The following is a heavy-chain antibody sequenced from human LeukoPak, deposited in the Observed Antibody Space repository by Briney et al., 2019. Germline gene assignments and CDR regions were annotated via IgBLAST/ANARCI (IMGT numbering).Heavy chain of an antibody. CDR1: GGSISSGGYY. CDR2: IYYSGSP. V-gene: IGHV4-31*03. CDR3: ARGAKSDYDYVWGSYPTAFDY. Sequence: SETLSLTCTVSGGSISSGGYYWSWIRQHPGKGLEWIGYIYYSGSPYYNPSLKSRVTISVDTSKNQFSLKLSSVTAADTAVYYCARGAKSDYDYVWGSYPTAFDYWGQGTLVTVSS. D-gene: IGHD3-16*01. J-gene: IGHJ4*02.